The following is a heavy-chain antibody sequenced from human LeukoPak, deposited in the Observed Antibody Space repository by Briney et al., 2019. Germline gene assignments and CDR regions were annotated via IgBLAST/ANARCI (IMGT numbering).Heavy chain of an antibody. CDR3: ARDSYYYDSSGYPRDAFDI. CDR2: IYYSGST. D-gene: IGHD3-22*01. J-gene: IGHJ3*02. Sequence: SETLSLTCTVSGGSISSYYWSWIRQPPGKGLEWIGYIYYSGSTNYNPSLKSRVTISVDTSKNQFSLKLSSVTAADTAVYYCARDSYYYDSSGYPRDAFDIWGQGTMVTVSS. V-gene: IGHV4-59*12. CDR1: GGSISSYY.